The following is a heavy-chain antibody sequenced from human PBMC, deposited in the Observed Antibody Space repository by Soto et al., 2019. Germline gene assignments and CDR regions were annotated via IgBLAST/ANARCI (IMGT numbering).Heavy chain of an antibody. D-gene: IGHD3-10*01. Sequence: EVQLVESGGGLVQPGGSLRLSCAASGFTFRNDWMSWVRQAPGKGLEWVAKINEDGSTKYYLDSVKGRFIISRDNAENSLYLQMNSLRAEDTAVYYCARDPDNGRGVSYDSWGQGTLVTVSS. CDR2: INEDGSTK. J-gene: IGHJ4*02. V-gene: IGHV3-7*01. CDR3: ARDPDNGRGVSYDS. CDR1: GFTFRNDW.